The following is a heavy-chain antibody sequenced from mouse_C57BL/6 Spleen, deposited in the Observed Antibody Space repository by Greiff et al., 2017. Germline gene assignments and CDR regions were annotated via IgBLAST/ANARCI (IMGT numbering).Heavy chain of an antibody. J-gene: IGHJ4*01. V-gene: IGHV1-61*01. CDR1: GYTFTSYW. D-gene: IGHD1-1*01. CDR2: IYPSDSET. CDR3: ARSGGYYGSHYYAMDY. Sequence: QVQLQQPGAELVRPGSSVKLSCKASGYTFTSYWMDWVKQRPGQGLEWIGNIYPSDSETHYNQKFKDKATLTVDKSSSTAYMQLSSLTSEDSAVYYCARSGGYYGSHYYAMDYWGQGTSVTVSS.